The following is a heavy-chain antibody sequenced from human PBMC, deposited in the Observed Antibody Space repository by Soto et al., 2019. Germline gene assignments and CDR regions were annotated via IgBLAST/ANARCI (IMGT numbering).Heavy chain of an antibody. D-gene: IGHD3-16*01. Sequence: VQLVESGGGLIQPGGSLRLSCAASGFTVSNNHMTWVRQAAGKGLELVSFVHGGGSTSYADSVKGRFTISRDNSKNTRYLQMESLRAEDTAIYYCAGRLTTAASLDYWGRGTLVTVSS. V-gene: IGHV3-53*01. CDR3: AGRLTTAASLDY. CDR2: VHGGGST. CDR1: GFTVSNNH. J-gene: IGHJ4*02.